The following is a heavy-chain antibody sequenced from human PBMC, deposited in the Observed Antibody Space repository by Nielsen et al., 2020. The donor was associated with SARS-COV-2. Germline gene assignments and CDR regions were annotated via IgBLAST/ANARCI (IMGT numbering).Heavy chain of an antibody. J-gene: IGHJ4*02. CDR2: IVVGSGNT. V-gene: IGHV1-58*01. CDR1: GFTFTSSA. D-gene: IGHD3-22*01. CDR3: AATLPRWLYYFDY. Sequence: SVQVSCKASGFTFTSSAVQWVRQARGQRLEWIGWIVVGSGNTNYAQKFQERVTITRDMSTSTAYMELSSLRSEDTAVYYCAATLPRWLYYFDYWGQGTLVTVSS.